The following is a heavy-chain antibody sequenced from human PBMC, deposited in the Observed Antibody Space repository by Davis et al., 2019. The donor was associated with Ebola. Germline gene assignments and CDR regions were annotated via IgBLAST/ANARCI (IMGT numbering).Heavy chain of an antibody. CDR1: GYTFTSYA. J-gene: IGHJ6*02. CDR2: INTNTGNP. CDR3: ARDGTLWFGELLYYYYGMDV. Sequence: ASVKVSCKASGYTFTSYAMNWVRQAPGQGLEWMGWINTNTGNPTYAQGFTGRFVFSLDTSVSTAYLQISSLKAEDTAVYYCARDGTLWFGELLYYYYGMDVWGQGTTVTVFS. V-gene: IGHV7-4-1*02. D-gene: IGHD3-10*01.